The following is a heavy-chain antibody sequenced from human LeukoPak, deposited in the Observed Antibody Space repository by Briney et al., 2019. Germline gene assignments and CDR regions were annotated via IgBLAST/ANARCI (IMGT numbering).Heavy chain of an antibody. CDR1: GFTFSDYY. CDR3: ARDSRLSQTNYYYYGMDV. V-gene: IGHV3-11*01. D-gene: IGHD1-1*01. J-gene: IGHJ6*02. Sequence: GGSLRLSCAASGFTFSDYYMSWIRQAPGKGLEWVSYISSSGSTIYYADSVKGRFTISRDNAKNSLYLQVNSLRAEDTAVYYCARDSRLSQTNYYYYGMDVWGQGTTVTVSS. CDR2: ISSSGSTI.